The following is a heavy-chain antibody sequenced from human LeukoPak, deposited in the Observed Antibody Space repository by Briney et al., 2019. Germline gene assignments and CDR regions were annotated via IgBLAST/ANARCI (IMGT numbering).Heavy chain of an antibody. J-gene: IGHJ4*02. Sequence: GGSLRLSCAASGFTFSSYEMNWVRQAPGKRLEWVSYISSSGSTIYYADSVKGRFTISRDNAKNSLYLQMNSLRAEDTAVYYCARDPPYGDYFDYWGQGTLVTVSS. CDR2: ISSSGSTI. D-gene: IGHD4-17*01. V-gene: IGHV3-48*03. CDR3: ARDPPYGDYFDY. CDR1: GFTFSSYE.